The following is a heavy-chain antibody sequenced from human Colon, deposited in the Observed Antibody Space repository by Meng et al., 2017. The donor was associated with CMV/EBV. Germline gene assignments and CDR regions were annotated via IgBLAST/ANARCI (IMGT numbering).Heavy chain of an antibody. Sequence: ACSASGFTVTSNYMRWVRQAPGTGLEWVSVIYIGGNTYYADSVKGRFTISRDNSKNTLFLQMNSLRGEDTAVYYCARGDDDNNGPNYWGQGTLVTVSS. CDR2: IYIGGNT. V-gene: IGHV3-53*01. CDR3: ARGDDDNNGPNY. CDR1: GFTVTSNY. J-gene: IGHJ4*02. D-gene: IGHD3-22*01.